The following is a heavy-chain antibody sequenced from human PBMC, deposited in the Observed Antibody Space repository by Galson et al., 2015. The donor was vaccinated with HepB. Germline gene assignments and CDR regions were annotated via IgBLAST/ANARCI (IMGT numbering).Heavy chain of an antibody. CDR1: GGTFSSYA. D-gene: IGHD2-2*01. Sequence: SVKVSCKASGGTFSSYAISWVRQAPGQGLEWMGGIIPIFGTANYAQKFQGRVTITADESTSTAYMELSSLRSEDTAVYYCAKDIVVVPAATPPETIGDYYYGMDVWGQGTTVTVSS. CDR2: IIPIFGTA. V-gene: IGHV1-69*13. CDR3: AKDIVVVPAATPPETIGDYYYGMDV. J-gene: IGHJ6*02.